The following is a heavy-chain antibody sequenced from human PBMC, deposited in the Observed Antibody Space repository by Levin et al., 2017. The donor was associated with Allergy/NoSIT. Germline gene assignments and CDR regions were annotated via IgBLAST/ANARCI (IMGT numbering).Heavy chain of an antibody. CDR3: AKDLTYSGYDRFDY. V-gene: IGHV3-30*18. CDR2: ISYDGSNK. D-gene: IGHD5-12*01. Sequence: SGGSLRLSCAASGFTFSSYGMHWVRQAPGKGLEWVAVISYDGSNKYYADSVKGRFTISRDNSKNTLYLQMNSLRAEDTAVYYCAKDLTYSGYDRFDYWGQGTLVTVSS. J-gene: IGHJ4*02. CDR1: GFTFSSYG.